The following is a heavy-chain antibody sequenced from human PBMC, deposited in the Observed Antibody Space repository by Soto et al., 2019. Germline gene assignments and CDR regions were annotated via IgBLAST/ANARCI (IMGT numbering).Heavy chain of an antibody. J-gene: IGHJ4*02. V-gene: IGHV1-18*04. CDR2: ISPYNVNT. CDR3: ARDFGSDLSDPGAVFDY. CDR1: GYFFTSYG. Sequence: QVRLVQSGGEVVQPGASVKVSCKASGYFFTSYGLTWVRQAPGQVLEWMGWISPYNVNTKYSQNFQGRVTMTTDTSTYPAYMELRSLRSDDPAVYYCARDFGSDLSDPGAVFDYWGQGTLVTVSS. D-gene: IGHD3-3*01.